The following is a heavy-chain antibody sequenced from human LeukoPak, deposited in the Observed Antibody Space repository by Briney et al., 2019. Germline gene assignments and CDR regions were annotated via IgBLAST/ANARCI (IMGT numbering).Heavy chain of an antibody. Sequence: ASVKVSCKASGYTFTSYGINWVRQAPGQGLEWMGWISTYNGNTHYAQKFQGRVTMTTDTATSTAYMELRSLRSDDTAVYYCARAPGGSVYYFDYWGQGTLVTVSS. CDR2: ISTYNGNT. CDR3: ARAPGGSVYYFDY. V-gene: IGHV1-18*01. D-gene: IGHD3-16*01. CDR1: GYTFTSYG. J-gene: IGHJ4*02.